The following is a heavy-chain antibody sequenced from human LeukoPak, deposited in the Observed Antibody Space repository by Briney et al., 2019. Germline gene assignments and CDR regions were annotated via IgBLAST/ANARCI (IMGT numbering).Heavy chain of an antibody. CDR3: ARAPPYSSGRGTHWFDP. CDR2: ISHRGST. CDR1: GVPHSGYY. Sequence: SEPLSLTCAVYGVPHSGYYWRWLRDPPGKGLEWFGEISHRGSTNYDPSLKSRVTISVDTSKNQFSLKLSSVTAADTAVYYCARAPPYSSGRGTHWFDPWGQGTLVTVSS. J-gene: IGHJ5*02. V-gene: IGHV4-34*01. D-gene: IGHD6-19*01.